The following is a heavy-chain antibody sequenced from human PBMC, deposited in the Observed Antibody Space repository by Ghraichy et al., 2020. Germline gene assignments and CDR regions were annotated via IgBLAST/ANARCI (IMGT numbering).Heavy chain of an antibody. CDR2: LSPDGET. J-gene: IGHJ3*02. D-gene: IGHD2-15*01. CDR3: AKGLSGSTWWAFDI. Sequence: GGSLRLSCAASEFTFTTYAMSWVHQSPGKGLEWVSALSPDGETHYADSVKGRYTISRDNSKNTVYLQMDSLRAEDTAVYFCAKGLSGSTWWAFDIWGQGTIVIVSS. CDR1: EFTFTTYA. V-gene: IGHV3-23*01.